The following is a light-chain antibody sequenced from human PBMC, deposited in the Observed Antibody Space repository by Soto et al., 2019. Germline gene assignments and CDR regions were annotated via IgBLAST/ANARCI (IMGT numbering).Light chain of an antibody. CDR1: QSISSY. V-gene: IGKV1-39*01. CDR3: QQSYTTPYT. J-gene: IGKJ2*01. CDR2: SAS. Sequence: DIQMTQSPSSLSASVGDRVTITCRASQSISSYLNWFQQKPGKAPKLLIYSASSLQSGVPSRFSGGGSGTDFTLTISSLQREDFATYYCQQSYTTPYTFGLGTKLEIK.